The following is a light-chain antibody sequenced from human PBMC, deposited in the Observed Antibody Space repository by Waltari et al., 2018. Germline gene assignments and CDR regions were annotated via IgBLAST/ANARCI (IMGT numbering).Light chain of an antibody. CDR3: TSYTSTSTLV. CDR1: SSDVGGYNF. J-gene: IGLJ2*01. CDR2: EVT. Sequence: QSALTQPASVSGSPGQSITISCTGTSSDVGGYNFVSWYQQHPGKAPKLMIYEVTNRPSGVSYRFSGSKSGNTASLTISGLQVEYEADYYCTSYTSTSTLVFGGGTKLTVL. V-gene: IGLV2-14*01.